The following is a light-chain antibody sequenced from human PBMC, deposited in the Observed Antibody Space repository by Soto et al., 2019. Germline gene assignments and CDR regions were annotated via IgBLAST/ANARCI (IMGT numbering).Light chain of an antibody. V-gene: IGKV1-12*01. Sequence: GDRVTITCRASQSFSTWLAWYQQKPGKVPKLLIYAASSLQSGVPSRFSGSGSGTDFTLTISSLQPEDFATYYCQQANSFPRTFGQGTKVDI. CDR2: AAS. J-gene: IGKJ1*01. CDR1: QSFSTW. CDR3: QQANSFPRT.